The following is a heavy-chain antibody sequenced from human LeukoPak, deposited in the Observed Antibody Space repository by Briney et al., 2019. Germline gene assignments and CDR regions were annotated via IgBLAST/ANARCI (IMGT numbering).Heavy chain of an antibody. CDR1: GFPFRSYA. J-gene: IGHJ4*02. V-gene: IGHV4-30-2*01. CDR3: ARSDGVVDNL. Sequence: LRLSCAASGFPFRSYAMHWIRQPPGKGLEWIGYMHHTGNSYYNSSLAGRVTISIDTSKNQFSLNLRSVSAADTAVYFCARSDGVVDNLWGQGTLVTVSS. D-gene: IGHD3-22*01. CDR2: MHHTGNS.